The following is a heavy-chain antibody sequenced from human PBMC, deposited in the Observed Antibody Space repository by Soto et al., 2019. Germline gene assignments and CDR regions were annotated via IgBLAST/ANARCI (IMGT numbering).Heavy chain of an antibody. Sequence: SVKVSCKSSGGTFSSYASSWVRQAPGQGLEWMGGIIPIFGTANYAQKFQGRVTITADESTSQAYMELSSLRSEDTAVYYCAIARSTGWNIWDYWGQGTPVTVYS. D-gene: IGHD6-25*01. CDR3: AIARSTGWNIWDY. J-gene: IGHJ4*02. CDR2: IIPIFGTA. CDR1: GGTFSSYA. V-gene: IGHV1-69*13.